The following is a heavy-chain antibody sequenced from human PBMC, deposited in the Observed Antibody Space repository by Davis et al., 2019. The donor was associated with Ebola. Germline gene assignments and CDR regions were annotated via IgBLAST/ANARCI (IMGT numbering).Heavy chain of an antibody. J-gene: IGHJ4*02. Sequence: GESLKISCAASGFTFSSYAMSWVRQAPGKGLEWVSAINGGGGNTYYADSVKGRFTISRDNSKNTVYLQMNSLRAEDTAVYYCARFQGRGSSPTYFDYWGQGTLVTVSS. D-gene: IGHD6-6*01. V-gene: IGHV3-23*01. CDR1: GFTFSSYA. CDR2: INGGGGNT. CDR3: ARFQGRGSSPTYFDY.